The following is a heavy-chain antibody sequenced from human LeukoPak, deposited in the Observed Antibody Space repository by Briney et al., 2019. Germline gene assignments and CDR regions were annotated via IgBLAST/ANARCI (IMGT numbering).Heavy chain of an antibody. D-gene: IGHD5-12*01. CDR2: INHSGST. V-gene: IGHV4-34*01. J-gene: IGHJ4*02. CDR1: AGSFSGYY. CDR3: ARDIVANDY. Sequence: PSETLSLTCAVYAGSFSGYYWSWLSQPPGKGLEWIGEINHSGSTNYNPSLKSRVTISVDTSKNQFSLKLSSVTAADTAVYYCARDIVANDYWGQGTLVTVSS.